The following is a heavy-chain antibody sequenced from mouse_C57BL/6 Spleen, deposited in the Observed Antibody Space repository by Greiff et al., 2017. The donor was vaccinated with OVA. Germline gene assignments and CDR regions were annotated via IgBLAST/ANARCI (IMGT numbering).Heavy chain of an antibody. D-gene: IGHD2-10*02. Sequence: EVQLQQSGGGLVKPGGSLKLSCAASGFTFSDYGMHWVRQAPEKGLEWVAYISSGSSTIYYADTVKGRFTISRDNAKNTLFLQMTSLRSEDTAMYYCAVWFLDYWGQGTTLTVSS. J-gene: IGHJ2*01. V-gene: IGHV5-17*01. CDR1: GFTFSDYG. CDR2: ISSGSSTI. CDR3: AVWFLDY.